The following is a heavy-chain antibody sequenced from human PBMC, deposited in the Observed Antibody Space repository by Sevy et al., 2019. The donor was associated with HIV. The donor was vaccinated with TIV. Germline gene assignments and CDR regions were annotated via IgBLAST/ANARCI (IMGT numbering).Heavy chain of an antibody. CDR1: GGSITTYY. CDR3: AREATGAFDY. Sequence: SETLSLTCTVSGGSITTYYWSWIRQPPGKGLEWIGDIHYSGRTNYNPSLKSRLTISVDTSKNHFSLKLTSVTAADTAVYYCAREATGAFDYWGQGTLATVSS. V-gene: IGHV4-59*01. CDR2: IHYSGRT. J-gene: IGHJ4*02. D-gene: IGHD5-12*01.